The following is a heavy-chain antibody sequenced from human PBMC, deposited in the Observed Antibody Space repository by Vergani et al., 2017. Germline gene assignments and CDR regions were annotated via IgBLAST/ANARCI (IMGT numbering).Heavy chain of an antibody. CDR3: ATSQPYSSSWYLTRSDAFDI. CDR2: ISAYNGNT. Sequence: QVQLVQSGAEVKKPGSSVKVSCKASGGTFSSYAISWVRQAPGQGLEWMGWISAYNGNTNYAQKLQGRVTMTTDTSTSTAYMELRSLRSDDTAVYYCATSQPYSSSWYLTRSDAFDIWGQGTMVTVSS. V-gene: IGHV1-18*01. CDR1: GGTFSSYA. D-gene: IGHD6-13*01. J-gene: IGHJ3*02.